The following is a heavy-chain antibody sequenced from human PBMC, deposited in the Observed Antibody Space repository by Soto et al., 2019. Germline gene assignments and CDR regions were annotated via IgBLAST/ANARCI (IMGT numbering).Heavy chain of an antibody. J-gene: IGHJ4*02. CDR3: AKTSGDIVVVVAATDFDY. CDR2: ISGSGGST. V-gene: IGHV3-23*01. Sequence: EVQLLESGGGLVQPGGPLRLSCAASGFTFSSYAMSWVRQAPGKGLEWVSAISGSGGSTYYADSVKGRFTISRDNSKNTLYLQMNSLRAEDTAVYYCAKTSGDIVVVVAATDFDYWGQGTLVTVSS. D-gene: IGHD2-15*01. CDR1: GFTFSSYA.